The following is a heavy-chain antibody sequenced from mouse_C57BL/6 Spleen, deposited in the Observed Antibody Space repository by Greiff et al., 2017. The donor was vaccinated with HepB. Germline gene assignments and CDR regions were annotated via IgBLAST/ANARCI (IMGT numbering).Heavy chain of an antibody. Sequence: EVQLHQSGPELVKPGASVKISCKASGYTFTDYYMNWVKQSHGKSLEWIGDINPNNGGTSYNQKFKGKATLTVDKSSSTAYMELRSLTSEDSAVYYCARGGLLRYFDVWGTGTTVTVSS. CDR3: ARGGLLRYFDV. CDR2: INPNNGGT. D-gene: IGHD1-1*01. V-gene: IGHV1-26*01. J-gene: IGHJ1*03. CDR1: GYTFTDYY.